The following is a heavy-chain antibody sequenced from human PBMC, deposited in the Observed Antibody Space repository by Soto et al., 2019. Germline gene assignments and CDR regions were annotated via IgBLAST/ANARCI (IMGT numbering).Heavy chain of an antibody. V-gene: IGHV3-7*05. J-gene: IGHJ6*02. D-gene: IGHD5-18*01. CDR1: GFTFRDYW. CDR2: INLDGSEK. CDR3: ARDGSTSWYSYDYHGMDV. Sequence: GGSLRLSWAASGFTFRDYWLSWVRQVPGKGLEWVANINLDGSEKNYVDSVKGRFTISRDNARNSLYLQMSSLRAEDTALYYCARDGSTSWYSYDYHGMDVWGQGTTVTVSS.